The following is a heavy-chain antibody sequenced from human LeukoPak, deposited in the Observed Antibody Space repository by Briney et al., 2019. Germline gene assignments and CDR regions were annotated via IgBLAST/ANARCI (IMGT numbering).Heavy chain of an antibody. Sequence: PGGSLRLSCAASGFTFDDYAMHWVRQAPGKGLEWVSGISWNSGSIGYADSVKGRFTISRDNAKNSLYLQMNSLRAEDTALYYCAKDQSYGYATGYFDLWGRGTLVTVSS. V-gene: IGHV3-9*01. CDR1: GFTFDDYA. D-gene: IGHD5-18*01. CDR3: AKDQSYGYATGYFDL. CDR2: ISWNSGSI. J-gene: IGHJ2*01.